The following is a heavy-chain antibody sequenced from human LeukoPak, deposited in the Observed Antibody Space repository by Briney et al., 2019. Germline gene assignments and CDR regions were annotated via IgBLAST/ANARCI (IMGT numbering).Heavy chain of an antibody. D-gene: IGHD2-8*02. CDR2: ISAYNGNT. Sequence: ASVKVSCKASGYTFTSYGISWVRQAPGQGLEWMGWISAYNGNTNYAQKLQGRVTMTTDTSTSTVYLDLSSLRSDDTAIYYCARTLADAGANHWGQGTLVTVSS. V-gene: IGHV1-18*01. CDR1: GYTFTSYG. CDR3: ARTLADAGANH. J-gene: IGHJ5*02.